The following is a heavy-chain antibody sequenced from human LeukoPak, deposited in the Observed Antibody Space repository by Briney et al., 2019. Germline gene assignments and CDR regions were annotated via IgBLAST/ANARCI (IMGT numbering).Heavy chain of an antibody. V-gene: IGHV3-23*01. Sequence: GGSLRLSCAASGFTFSSYAMSWVPQAPGKGLEWVSAISGSGGSTYYADSVKGRFTISRDNSRNTLYLQMTSLRAEDTAVYYCVRDTGVSAYNDYWGQGTLVTVSS. CDR2: ISGSGGST. CDR1: GFTFSSYA. CDR3: VRDTGVSAYNDY. D-gene: IGHD2-8*02. J-gene: IGHJ4*02.